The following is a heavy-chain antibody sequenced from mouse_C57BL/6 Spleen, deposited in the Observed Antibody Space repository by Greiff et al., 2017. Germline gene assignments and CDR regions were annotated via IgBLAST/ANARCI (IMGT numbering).Heavy chain of an antibody. D-gene: IGHD2-13*01. CDR3: TRGEGDSYFDY. J-gene: IGHJ2*01. Sequence: EVKLEESGEGLVKPGGSLKLSCAASGFTFSSYAMSWVRQTPEKRLEWVAYISSGGDYIYYADTVKGRFTISRDNARNTLYLQMSSLKSEDTAMYYCTRGEGDSYFDYWGQGTTLTVSS. CDR1: GFTFSSYA. CDR2: ISSGGDYI. V-gene: IGHV5-9-1*02.